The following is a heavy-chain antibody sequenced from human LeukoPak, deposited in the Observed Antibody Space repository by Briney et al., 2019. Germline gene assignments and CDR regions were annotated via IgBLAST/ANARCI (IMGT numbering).Heavy chain of an antibody. J-gene: IGHJ4*02. CDR1: GFTFSSYG. Sequence: GGSLRLSCAASGFTFSSYGMHWVRQAPGKGLEWVAFIRYDGSNKYYADSVKGRFTISRDNSKNTPYLQMNSLRAEDTAVYYCAKDLLPFWSGYYGAYFDYWGQGTLVTVSS. CDR3: AKDLLPFWSGYYGAYFDY. V-gene: IGHV3-30*02. D-gene: IGHD3-3*01. CDR2: IRYDGSNK.